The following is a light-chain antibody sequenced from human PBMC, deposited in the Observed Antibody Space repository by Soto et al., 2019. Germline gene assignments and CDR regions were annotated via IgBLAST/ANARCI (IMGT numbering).Light chain of an antibody. CDR2: DAS. V-gene: IGKV1-13*02. J-gene: IGKJ4*01. Sequence: AIQLTQSPSSLSASVGDRVTITCRASQGISSALAWYQQKPGKAPKLLIYDASSLESGVPSRFSGSESGTDFTLTISSLQPEDLATYYCQQFNSYPLLTFGGGTKVEIK. CDR1: QGISSA. CDR3: QQFNSYPLLT.